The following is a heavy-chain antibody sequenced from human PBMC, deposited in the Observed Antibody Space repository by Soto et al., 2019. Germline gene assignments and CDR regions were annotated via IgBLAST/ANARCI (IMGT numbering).Heavy chain of an antibody. CDR1: GFTFSSYS. Sequence: EVQLVESGGGLVQPGGSLRLSCAASGFTFSSYSMSWVRQAPGKGLQWVSYISSSSTTIYYADSVKGRFTISRDNAKNSLYLQMNSLRDEDTAVYYCARGYCSGGSCYSEDLDDYWGQGTLVTVSS. J-gene: IGHJ4*02. V-gene: IGHV3-48*02. CDR3: ARGYCSGGSCYSEDLDDY. CDR2: ISSSSTTI. D-gene: IGHD2-15*01.